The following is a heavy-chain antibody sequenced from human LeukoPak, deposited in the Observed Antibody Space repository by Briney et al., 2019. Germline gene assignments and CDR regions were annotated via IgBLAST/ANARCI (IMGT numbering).Heavy chain of an antibody. J-gene: IGHJ3*02. CDR1: GFTVSSNY. CDR3: ARFGPADAFDI. V-gene: IGHV3-53*01. Sequence: GGSLRLSCAASGFTVSSNYINWVRQDPGKGLEWVSVIYSGGSTYYADSVKGRFTISRDNAKNSLYLQMNSLRAEDTAVYYCARFGPADAFDIWGQGTMVTVSS. D-gene: IGHD3-16*01. CDR2: IYSGGST.